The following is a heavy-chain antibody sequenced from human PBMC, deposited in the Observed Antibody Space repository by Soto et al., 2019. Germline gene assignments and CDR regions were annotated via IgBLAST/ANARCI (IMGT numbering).Heavy chain of an antibody. V-gene: IGHV3-33*01. CDR2: IWYDGSNK. J-gene: IGHJ4*02. CDR1: GFTFSSYG. CDR3: ASSIAARPQHYFDY. Sequence: GGSLRLSCAASGFTFSSYGMHWVRQAPGKGLEWVAVIWYDGSNKYYADSVKGRFTISRDNSKNTLYLQMNSLRAEDTAVYYCASSIAARPQHYFDYWGQGTLVTVSS. D-gene: IGHD6-6*01.